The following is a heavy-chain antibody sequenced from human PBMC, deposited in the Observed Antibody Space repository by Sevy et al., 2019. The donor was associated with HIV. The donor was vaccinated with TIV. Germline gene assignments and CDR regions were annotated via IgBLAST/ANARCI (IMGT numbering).Heavy chain of an antibody. CDR1: GGTFSSYA. J-gene: IGHJ5*02. D-gene: IGHD2-2*02. Sequence: ASVKVSCKASGGTFSSYAISWVRQAPGQGLEWMGGIIPIFGTANYAQKFQGRVTITADESTSTAYMERSSLRSEDTAVYYWARDRVPAAINWFDPWGQGTLVTVSS. CDR3: ARDRVPAAINWFDP. V-gene: IGHV1-69*13. CDR2: IIPIFGTA.